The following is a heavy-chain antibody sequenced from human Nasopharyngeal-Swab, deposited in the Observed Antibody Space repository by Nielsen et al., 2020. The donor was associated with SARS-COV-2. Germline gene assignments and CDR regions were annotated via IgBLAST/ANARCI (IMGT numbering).Heavy chain of an antibody. V-gene: IGHV5-51*01. CDR2: IYPGDSDT. CDR1: GYSFTSYW. D-gene: IGHD3-16*01. Sequence: GGPLRLSCKGSGYSFTSYWIGWVRQMPGKGLEWMGIIYPGDSDTRYSPSFQGQVTISADKSISTAYLQWSSLKASDTAMYYCARIGEGVYYYYGMDVWGQGTTVTVSS. J-gene: IGHJ6*02. CDR3: ARIGEGVYYYYGMDV.